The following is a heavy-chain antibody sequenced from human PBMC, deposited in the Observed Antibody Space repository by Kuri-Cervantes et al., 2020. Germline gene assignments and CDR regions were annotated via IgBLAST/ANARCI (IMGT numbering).Heavy chain of an antibody. D-gene: IGHD3-10*01. V-gene: IGHV3-48*02. J-gene: IGHJ5*02. CDR2: SSSSSSTI. CDR1: GFTFSSYS. CDR3: ARGRQGSGSYYFHNWFDP. Sequence: GGSLRLSCAASGFTFSSYSMNWVRQAPGKGLEWVSYSSSSSSTIYYADSVKGRFTISRDNAKNSLYLQMNSLRDEDTAVYYCARGRQGSGSYYFHNWFDPWGQGTLVTDSS.